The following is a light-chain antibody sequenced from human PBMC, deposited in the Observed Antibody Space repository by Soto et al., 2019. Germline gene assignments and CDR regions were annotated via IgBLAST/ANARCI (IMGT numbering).Light chain of an antibody. Sequence: AIQMTQSPSSLSASVGDRVTITCRASQDIRNELGWYQQKPGKAPKVLIYSASSLQSGVPSRFSGRGSGTDFTLTINSLQPEDFATYYCLQDHNYPRTFGQGTKVEIK. CDR3: LQDHNYPRT. CDR1: QDIRNE. J-gene: IGKJ1*01. CDR2: SAS. V-gene: IGKV1-6*01.